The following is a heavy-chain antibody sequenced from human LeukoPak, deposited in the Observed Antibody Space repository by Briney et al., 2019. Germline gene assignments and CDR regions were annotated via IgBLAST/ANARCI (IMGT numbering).Heavy chain of an antibody. D-gene: IGHD6-19*01. Sequence: GGSLRLSCAASGITFSDSAMYWVRQAPGKGLECVSAITDSYNTYYGDSVKGRFTISRDNSKKMLYLQMNSLRVDDTALYYCVKGACSSGCSGNHWGQGTRVIVSS. CDR1: GITFSDSA. J-gene: IGHJ5*02. CDR3: VKGACSSGCSGNH. CDR2: ITDSYNT. V-gene: IGHV3-23*01.